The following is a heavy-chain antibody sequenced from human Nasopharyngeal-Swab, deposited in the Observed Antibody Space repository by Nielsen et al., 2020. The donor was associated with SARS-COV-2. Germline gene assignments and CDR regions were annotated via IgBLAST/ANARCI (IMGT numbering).Heavy chain of an antibody. J-gene: IGHJ3*02. V-gene: IGHV1-2*02. Sequence: ASVTVSCKASGYTFTYYYVHCVRPAPGQGPAWVGSLHPNSVVTNYAQKFQGRVTLTLDTSINTAYMDLTSLRSDDTAVYYCAREIYYGSGSYYVDDAFDIWGQGTMVTVSS. CDR2: LHPNSVVT. CDR1: GYTFTYYY. D-gene: IGHD3-10*01. CDR3: AREIYYGSGSYYVDDAFDI.